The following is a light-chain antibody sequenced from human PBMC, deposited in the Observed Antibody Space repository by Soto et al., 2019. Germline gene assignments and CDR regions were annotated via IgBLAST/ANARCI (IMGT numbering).Light chain of an antibody. V-gene: IGKV3-15*01. Sequence: DTIMTQSPVILSVSPGERATVSCRASQSLNSNLAWYQQKPGQAPRLLIIGASERVTTIPARFSGSGSGTEFTLSISSLQSDDFAVYYCQHGYSTPLTFGGGTKVDIK. CDR2: GAS. CDR1: QSLNSN. CDR3: QHGYSTPLT. J-gene: IGKJ4*01.